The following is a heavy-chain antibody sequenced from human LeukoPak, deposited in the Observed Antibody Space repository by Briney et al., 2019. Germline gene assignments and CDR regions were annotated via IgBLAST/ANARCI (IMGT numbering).Heavy chain of an antibody. Sequence: PSETLPLTCTVSGGSICSYYWSWIRQPPGKGLEWIGYIYYSGSTNYNPSLKSRVTISVDTSKNQFSLKLSSVTAADTAVYYCARRATSSSSPFDYWGQGTLVTVSS. J-gene: IGHJ4*02. V-gene: IGHV4-59*08. CDR1: GGSICSYY. CDR3: ARRATSSSSPFDY. CDR2: IYYSGST. D-gene: IGHD6-6*01.